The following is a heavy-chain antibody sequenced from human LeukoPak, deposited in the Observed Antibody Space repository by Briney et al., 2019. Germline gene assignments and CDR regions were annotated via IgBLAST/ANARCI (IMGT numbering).Heavy chain of an antibody. Sequence: GGSLRLSCAASGFTFSRDWMHWVRQAPGKGLVWVARIKYDGSTTNSADSVEGRFTISRDNAKNTVYLQMNSLRAEDTAVYYCARSSTGTTEYYFDYWGQGTLVTVSS. J-gene: IGHJ4*02. CDR2: IKYDGSTT. CDR3: ARSSTGTTEYYFDY. D-gene: IGHD1-1*01. V-gene: IGHV3-74*01. CDR1: GFTFSRDW.